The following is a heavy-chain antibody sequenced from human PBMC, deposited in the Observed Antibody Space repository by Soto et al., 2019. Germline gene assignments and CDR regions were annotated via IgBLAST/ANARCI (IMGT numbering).Heavy chain of an antibody. D-gene: IGHD1-26*01. CDR2: INPSGGST. J-gene: IGHJ6*02. CDR1: GYTFTSYY. Sequence: ASVKVSCKASGYTFTSYYMHWVRQAPEQGLEWMGIINPSGGSTSYAQKFQGRVTMTRDTSTSTVYMELSSLRSEDTAVYYCARDDSGSYYIDYYYYGMDVWGQGTTVTVSS. CDR3: ARDDSGSYYIDYYYYGMDV. V-gene: IGHV1-46*01.